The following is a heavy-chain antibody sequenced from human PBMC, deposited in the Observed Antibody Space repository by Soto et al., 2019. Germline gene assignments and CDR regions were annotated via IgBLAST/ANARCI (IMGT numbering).Heavy chain of an antibody. CDR3: ARLGITMIVVVTPSAY. J-gene: IGHJ4*02. D-gene: IGHD3-22*01. Sequence: LSLTCAVSGGSISSGGYSRSWIRQPPGKGLEWIGYIYHSGSTYYNPSLKSRVTISVDTSKNQFSLKLSSVTAADTAVYYCARLGITMIVVVTPSAYWGQGTLVTVSS. CDR1: GGSISSGGYS. V-gene: IGHV4-30-2*03. CDR2: IYHSGST.